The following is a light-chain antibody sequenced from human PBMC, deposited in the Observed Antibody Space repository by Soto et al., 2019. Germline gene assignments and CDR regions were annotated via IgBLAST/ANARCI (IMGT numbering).Light chain of an antibody. CDR1: QSVSSSY. Sequence: EIVLTQSPGTLSLSPGERATLSCRASQSVSSSYLAWYQQKPGQAPRLLIYGASSSATGIPDRFSGSGSGTDITLTISRLEPEDFALYYCQQYGSSPPYTFGQGTKLEIK. CDR3: QQYGSSPPYT. V-gene: IGKV3-20*01. CDR2: GAS. J-gene: IGKJ2*01.